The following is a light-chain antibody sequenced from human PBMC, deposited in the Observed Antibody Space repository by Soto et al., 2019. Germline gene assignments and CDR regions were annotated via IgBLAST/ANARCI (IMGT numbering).Light chain of an antibody. Sequence: FVLTQSPGTLSLSPGERATLSCRASQTVRNNYLAWYQRKPGQAPRLLIYDASSRATGIPDRFSGGGSGTDFTLTISRLEPEDFAVYYCQQFSSYPLTFGGGTKVDIK. CDR1: QTVRNNY. V-gene: IGKV3-20*01. CDR3: QQFSSYPLT. CDR2: DAS. J-gene: IGKJ4*01.